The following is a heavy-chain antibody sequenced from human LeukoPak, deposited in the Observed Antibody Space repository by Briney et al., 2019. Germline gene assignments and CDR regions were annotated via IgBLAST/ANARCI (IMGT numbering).Heavy chain of an antibody. J-gene: IGHJ4*02. CDR1: GLTFSTYA. V-gene: IGHV3-30-3*01. CDR2: ISYDGSNK. Sequence: GGSLRPSCLASGLTFSTYAMHWVPQAPGKGLEWGSTISYDGSNKYYVDSVKGRFTISRDNSKNTLYLRMNSLRLEDTAVYYCARDPSRFGEFGFNDYWGQGTLITVSS. D-gene: IGHD3-10*01. CDR3: ARDPSRFGEFGFNDY.